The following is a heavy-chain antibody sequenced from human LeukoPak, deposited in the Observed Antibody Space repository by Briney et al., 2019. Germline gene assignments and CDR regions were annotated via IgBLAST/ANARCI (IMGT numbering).Heavy chain of an antibody. CDR1: GFTFSSYA. J-gene: IGHJ4*02. CDR3: ARHYYGSGSYMPHYFDY. CDR2: LSGSGRT. Sequence: PGGSLRLSCAASGFTFSSYAMSWVRQAPGKGLEWVSALSGSGRTYYADSVEGRFTISRDNSKNTLYLQMNSLRAEDTAVYYCARHYYGSGSYMPHYFDYWGQGTLVTVSS. V-gene: IGHV3-23*01. D-gene: IGHD3-10*01.